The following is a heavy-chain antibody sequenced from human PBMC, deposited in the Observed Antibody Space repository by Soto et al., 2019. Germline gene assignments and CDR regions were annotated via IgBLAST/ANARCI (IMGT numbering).Heavy chain of an antibody. J-gene: IGHJ4*02. Sequence: QVQLVESGGGVVQPGRSPRLSCAASGFTFSSYGMHWVRQAPVKGLEWVAVIWYAGSNKYYADSVKGRITICRDNSKNTMYLQMNSLRAEDTDVYYCARDLDSSPGVYWGQGTLVTVSS. CDR2: IWYAGSNK. D-gene: IGHD6-13*01. CDR1: GFTFSSYG. CDR3: ARDLDSSPGVY. V-gene: IGHV3-33*01.